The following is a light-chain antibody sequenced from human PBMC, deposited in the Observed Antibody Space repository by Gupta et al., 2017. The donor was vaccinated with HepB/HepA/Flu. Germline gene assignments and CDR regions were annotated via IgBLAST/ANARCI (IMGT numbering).Light chain of an antibody. Sequence: SALTPPPSPSSPPGPPVPISCSGGTSNIGTNFLAWYQQHPGTAPKLLIYGNSRRPAGVPDRFSGSKYGTSAALAISGLRAEEEADYFCAAWDDSRSGWVFGGGTKLTVL. CDR2: GNS. CDR3: AAWDDSRSGWV. CDR1: TSNIGTNF. V-gene: IGLV1-47*01. J-gene: IGLJ3*02.